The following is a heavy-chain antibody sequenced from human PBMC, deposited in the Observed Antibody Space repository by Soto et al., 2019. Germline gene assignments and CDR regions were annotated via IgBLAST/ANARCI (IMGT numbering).Heavy chain of an antibody. CDR1: GDTFNNCV. Sequence: VQVVQSGVEVRRPGSSVKVSCKASGDTFNNCVISWVRQAPGQGLEWMGGIIPLFGTTDFAQRFQGRLTITTDESTTTAYMELSRLRSEDTATYYCAAELDFGKLSVVWGQGTTVIVSS. CDR2: IIPLFGTT. CDR3: AAELDFGKLSVV. D-gene: IGHD3-10*01. V-gene: IGHV1-69*01. J-gene: IGHJ6*02.